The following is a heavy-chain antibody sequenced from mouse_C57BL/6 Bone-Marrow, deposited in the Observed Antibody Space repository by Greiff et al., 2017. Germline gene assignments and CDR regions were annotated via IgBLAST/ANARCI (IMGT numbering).Heavy chain of an antibody. CDR2: INPNNGGT. D-gene: IGHD2-3*01. Sequence: EVQLQQPGPELVKPGASVKIPCKASGYTFTDYNMDWVKQSHGKSLEWIGDINPNNGGTIYNQKFKGKATLTVDKSSSTAYMELRSLTSEDTAVFYGARYLYDAPGFAYWGQGTLVTVSA. CDR3: ARYLYDAPGFAY. CDR1: GYTFTDYN. J-gene: IGHJ3*01. V-gene: IGHV1-18*01.